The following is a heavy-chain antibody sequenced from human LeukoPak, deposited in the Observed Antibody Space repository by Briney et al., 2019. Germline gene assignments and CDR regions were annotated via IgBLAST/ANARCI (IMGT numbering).Heavy chain of an antibody. CDR3: ARVSSDYDFWSGYYTEWFDP. D-gene: IGHD3-3*01. J-gene: IGHJ5*02. Sequence: GGSLRLSCAASGFIFSNYWMSWVRQAPGMGLEWVANIKEDGSNKYYADSVKGRFTISRDNSKNTLYLQMNSLRAEDTAVYYCARVSSDYDFWSGYYTEWFDPWGQGTLVTVSS. CDR1: GFIFSNYW. CDR2: IKEDGSNK. V-gene: IGHV3-7*01.